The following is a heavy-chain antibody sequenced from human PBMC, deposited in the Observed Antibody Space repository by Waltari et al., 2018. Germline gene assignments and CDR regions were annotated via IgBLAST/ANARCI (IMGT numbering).Heavy chain of an antibody. V-gene: IGHV4-39*01. D-gene: IGHD3-10*01. CDR1: GGSISSSSYY. CDR3: ARHLSYGSGSYYIDNYFDY. J-gene: IGHJ4*02. Sequence: QLQLQESGPGLVKPSETLSLTCTVSGGSISSSSYYWGWIRQPPGKGLEWMGSLDYIGSTYHTPSLKSRVTISVDTSKNQFSLNLSSVTAADTAVYYCARHLSYGSGSYYIDNYFDYWGQGTLVTVSS. CDR2: LDYIGST.